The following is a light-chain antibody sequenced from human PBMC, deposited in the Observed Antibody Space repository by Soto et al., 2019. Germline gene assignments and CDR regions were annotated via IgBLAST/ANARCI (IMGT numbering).Light chain of an antibody. V-gene: IGLV2-8*01. J-gene: IGLJ1*01. CDR1: RSDIGGSNF. Sequence: QSALTQPPSASGSPGRSVTISCTGTRSDIGGSNFISWYQQHPGEAPKLLIFEINKRPSGVPGRFSGSKSGNTASLTVSGLQAEDEADYYCQSYDSSLSGSKVFGTGTKLTVL. CDR3: QSYDSSLSGSKV. CDR2: EIN.